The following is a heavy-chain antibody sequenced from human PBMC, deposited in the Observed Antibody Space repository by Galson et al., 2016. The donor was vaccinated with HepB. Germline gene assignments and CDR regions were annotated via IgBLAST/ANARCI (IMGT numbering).Heavy chain of an antibody. CDR2: ISSSSTYI. V-gene: IGHV3-21*01. CDR1: GFTFSSYS. CDR3: TRDQDGGWDF. J-gene: IGHJ4*02. Sequence: SLRLSCAAPGFTFSSYSMYWVRQAPGTGLEWVSSISSSSTYIYYADAVKGRFTISRDNAKNSLYLQMNSLRAEDTAVYFCTRDQDGGWDFWGQGTLVTVSS. D-gene: IGHD4-23*01.